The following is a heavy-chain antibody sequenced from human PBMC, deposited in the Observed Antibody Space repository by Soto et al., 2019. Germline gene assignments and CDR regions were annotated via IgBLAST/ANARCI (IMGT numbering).Heavy chain of an antibody. CDR1: GGSVSSGSYY. D-gene: IGHD1-1*01. V-gene: IGHV4-61*01. CDR2: IYYSGST. J-gene: IGHJ6*02. CDR3: AREQLENYYYYYGVDV. Sequence: LSLTCTVSGGSVSSGSYYWSWIRQPPGKGLEWIGYIYYSGSTNYNPSLKSRVTISVDTSKNQFSLKLSSVTAADTAVYYCAREQLENYYYYYGVDVWGQGTTVTVSS.